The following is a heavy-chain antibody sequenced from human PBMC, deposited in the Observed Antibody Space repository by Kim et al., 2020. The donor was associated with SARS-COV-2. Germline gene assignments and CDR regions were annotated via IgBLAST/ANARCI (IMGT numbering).Heavy chain of an antibody. J-gene: IGHJ4*02. Sequence: SSYIYYTDSVKGRFTISRDNAKNSLYLQMNCLRAEDTAVYYWARRRYVDYWGQGTLVTVSS. V-gene: IGHV3-21*01. CDR3: ARRRYVDY. CDR2: SSYI. D-gene: IGHD3-9*01.